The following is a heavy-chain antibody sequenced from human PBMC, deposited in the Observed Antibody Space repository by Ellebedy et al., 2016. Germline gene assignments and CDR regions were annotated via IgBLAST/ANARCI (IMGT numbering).Heavy chain of an antibody. Sequence: GESLKISXAASGFTFKTYAMSWVRQAPGEGLEWVSTPSGSGPKTYYADSVQGRFTISRDNSKSTLYLQMNSLRAEDTAVYYCAKHETDGDYYFDRWGRGTLVTVSS. CDR1: GFTFKTYA. V-gene: IGHV3-23*01. J-gene: IGHJ2*01. D-gene: IGHD2-21*01. CDR3: AKHETDGDYYFDR. CDR2: PSGSGPKT.